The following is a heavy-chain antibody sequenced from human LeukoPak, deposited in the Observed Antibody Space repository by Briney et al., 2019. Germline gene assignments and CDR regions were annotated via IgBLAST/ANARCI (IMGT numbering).Heavy chain of an antibody. CDR2: INPSGGST. V-gene: IGHV1-46*01. CDR3: ARRAGEYSHPYDY. D-gene: IGHD4-17*01. CDR1: GYTFTIYY. Sequence: ASVKVSCKASGYTFTIYYIHWVRQAPGQGLEWMGLINPSGGSTNYAQKFQGRVTMTRDTSTSTVYMELSSLRSEDTAVYYCARRAGEYSHPYDYWGQGTLVTVSS. J-gene: IGHJ4*02.